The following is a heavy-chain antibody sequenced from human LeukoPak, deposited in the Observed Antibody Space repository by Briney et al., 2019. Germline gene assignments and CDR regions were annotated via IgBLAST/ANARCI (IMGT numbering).Heavy chain of an antibody. V-gene: IGHV1-18*01. Sequence: ASVKVSCKVSGYTLTELSMHWVRQAPGKGLEWMGWISAYNGNTNYAQKLQGRVTMTTDTSTSTAYMELRSLRSDDTAVYYCARDGHVGGIQLWYWGQGTLVTVSS. D-gene: IGHD5-18*01. CDR2: ISAYNGNT. CDR1: GYTLTELS. CDR3: ARDGHVGGIQLWY. J-gene: IGHJ4*02.